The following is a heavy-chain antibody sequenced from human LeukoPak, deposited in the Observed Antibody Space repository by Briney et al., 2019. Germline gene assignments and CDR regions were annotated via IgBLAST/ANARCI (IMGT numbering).Heavy chain of an antibody. CDR3: ARGRGSGNYNWFDT. Sequence: GGSLRLSCAASGFTFGAYAMHWVRQAPGRGLEWVSVISKDDGRNTYYADSVKGRFTVSRDNSKNTMYVQMNSPRADDTAVYYCARGRGSGNYNWFDTWGQGTLVTVSS. V-gene: IGHV3-23*01. CDR2: ISKDDGRNT. CDR1: GFTFGAYA. D-gene: IGHD3-10*01. J-gene: IGHJ5*02.